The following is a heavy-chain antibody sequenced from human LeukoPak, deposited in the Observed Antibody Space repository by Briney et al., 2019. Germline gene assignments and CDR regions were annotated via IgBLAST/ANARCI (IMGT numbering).Heavy chain of an antibody. CDR1: GGSISSYY. V-gene: IGHV4-59*12. Sequence: SETLSLTCTVSGGSISSYYWSWIRQPPGKGLGWIGYIYYSGSTNYNPSLKSRVTISVDTSKNQFSLKLSSVTAADTAVYYCARANYYGSGPYDYWGQGTLVTVSS. D-gene: IGHD3-10*01. CDR2: IYYSGST. J-gene: IGHJ4*02. CDR3: ARANYYGSGPYDY.